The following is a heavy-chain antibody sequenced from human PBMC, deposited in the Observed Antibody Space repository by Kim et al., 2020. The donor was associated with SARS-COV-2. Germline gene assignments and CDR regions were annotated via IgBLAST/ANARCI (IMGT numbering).Heavy chain of an antibody. CDR3: GRARGKYWFSDY. V-gene: IGHV3-21*01. D-gene: IGHD2-8*02. CDR1: GFTFSSYS. J-gene: IGHJ4*02. CDR2: TSPSSDSI. Sequence: GGSLRLSCVASGFTFSSYSMNWVRQAPGKGLEWVSSTSPSSDSINYADSVKGRFTISRDNARNSLYLQMNSLRDEDTAVYYCGRARGKYWFSDYWGQGTLVTVSS.